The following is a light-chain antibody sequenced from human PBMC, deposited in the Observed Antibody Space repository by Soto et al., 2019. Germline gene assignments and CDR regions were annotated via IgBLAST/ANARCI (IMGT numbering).Light chain of an antibody. J-gene: IGKJ1*01. CDR3: EQYGSSPRT. Sequence: EIVLTQSPGTLSLSPWEIATLSCRASQSVRSSYLAWYQQNAGQAPRLLIYGTSTRVTGIPARFSGSGSGTEFTLTISSLQSEDFAVYYCEQYGSSPRTFGQGTKVDIK. CDR2: GTS. CDR1: QSVRSSY. V-gene: IGKV3-20*01.